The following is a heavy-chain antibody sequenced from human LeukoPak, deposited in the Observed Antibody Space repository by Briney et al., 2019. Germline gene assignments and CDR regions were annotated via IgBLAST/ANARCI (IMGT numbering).Heavy chain of an antibody. Sequence: VASVKVSCKASGGTFSSYAISWVRQAPGQGLEWMGRIIPILGIANYAQKFQGRVTITADKSTSTAYMELSSLRSDDTAVYYCARVGVVPAAISWFDPWGQGTLVTVSS. D-gene: IGHD2-2*01. CDR1: GGTFSSYA. CDR2: IIPILGIA. J-gene: IGHJ5*02. CDR3: ARVGVVPAAISWFDP. V-gene: IGHV1-69*04.